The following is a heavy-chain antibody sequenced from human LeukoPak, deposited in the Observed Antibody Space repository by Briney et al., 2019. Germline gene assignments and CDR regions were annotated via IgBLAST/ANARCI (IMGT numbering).Heavy chain of an antibody. CDR1: GGSISSYY. CDR2: IHYSGST. V-gene: IGHV4-59*01. CDR3: ARGARGYSYGPYDY. J-gene: IGHJ4*02. Sequence: KSSETLSLTCTASGGSISSYYWSWIRQPPGKGLEWIGYIHYSGSTDYNPSLKSRVTISIDTSKTQFSLILSSVTAAETAVYYCARGARGYSYGPYDYWGQGTLATVSS. D-gene: IGHD5-18*01.